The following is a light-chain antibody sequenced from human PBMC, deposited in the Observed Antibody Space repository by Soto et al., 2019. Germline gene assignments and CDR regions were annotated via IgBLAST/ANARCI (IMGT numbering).Light chain of an antibody. V-gene: IGKV1-39*01. Sequence: DIQMTQSPSSLSASVGDRVTITCRASQSISSYLNWYQQKPGKAPKLLIYAASSLQSGVPSRFSGSGSGTDLTLTISSLQPEDFATYYCQQSYSTPPGTFGQGTKGEIK. CDR2: AAS. CDR3: QQSYSTPPGT. J-gene: IGKJ1*01. CDR1: QSISSY.